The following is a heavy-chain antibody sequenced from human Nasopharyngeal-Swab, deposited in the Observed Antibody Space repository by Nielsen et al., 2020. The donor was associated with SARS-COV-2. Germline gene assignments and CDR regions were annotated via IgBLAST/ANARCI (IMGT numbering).Heavy chain of an antibody. Sequence: SLKISCAASGFTFDDYAMHWVRQAPGKGLEWVSGISWNSGSIGYVDSVKGRFTISRDNAKNSLYLQMNSLRAEDTALYYCAKDTSSSWYVGWFDPWGQGTLVTVSS. J-gene: IGHJ5*02. CDR2: ISWNSGSI. V-gene: IGHV3-9*01. D-gene: IGHD6-13*01. CDR1: GFTFDDYA. CDR3: AKDTSSSWYVGWFDP.